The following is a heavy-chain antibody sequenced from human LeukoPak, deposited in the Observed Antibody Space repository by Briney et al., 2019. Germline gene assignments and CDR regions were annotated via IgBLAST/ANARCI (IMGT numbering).Heavy chain of an antibody. Sequence: ASVKVSCKASGYTFTSYGISWVRQAPGQGLEWMGWISAYNGNTNYAQKLQGRVTMTTDTSTSTAYMELRSLRSDDTAVYYCATGYYDILTGYPVPFDYWGQGTLVTVSS. V-gene: IGHV1-18*01. D-gene: IGHD3-9*01. CDR1: GYTFTSYG. CDR3: ATGYYDILTGYPVPFDY. J-gene: IGHJ4*02. CDR2: ISAYNGNT.